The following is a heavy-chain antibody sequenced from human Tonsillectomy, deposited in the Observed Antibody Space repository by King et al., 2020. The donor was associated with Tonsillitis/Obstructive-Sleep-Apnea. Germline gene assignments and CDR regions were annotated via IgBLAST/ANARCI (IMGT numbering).Heavy chain of an antibody. V-gene: IGHV1-46*01. CDR3: ARDDAVGRYIDE. D-gene: IGHD2-2*01. Sequence: VQLVQSGAEVKRPGASVKVSCKASGYVFTRYYMHWIRQAPGQGLEWMGIINPSDGTTTYAQKFQGRVTMTRDTSTSTVYMELSSLRSEDTAVYYCARDDAVGRYIDEGGQGTLV. J-gene: IGHJ4*02. CDR2: INPSDGTT. CDR1: GYVFTRYY.